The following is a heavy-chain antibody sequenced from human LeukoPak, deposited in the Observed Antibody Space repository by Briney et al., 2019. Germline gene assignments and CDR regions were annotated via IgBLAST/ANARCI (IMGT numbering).Heavy chain of an antibody. Sequence: PSETLSLTCSVSGGSISSCTYSWSWIRQPPGKGLEWIGYIYNSVSSNYNSSLKSRVTISADTSKNQFSLRLTSVTAADTAVYYCARFRGRSAYYLDYWGQGTLVTVSS. CDR2: IYNSVSS. D-gene: IGHD2-15*01. CDR3: ARFRGRSAYYLDY. J-gene: IGHJ4*02. V-gene: IGHV4-61*01. CDR1: GGSISSCTYS.